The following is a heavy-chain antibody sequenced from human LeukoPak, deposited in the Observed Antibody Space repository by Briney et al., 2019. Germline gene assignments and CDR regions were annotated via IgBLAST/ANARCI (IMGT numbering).Heavy chain of an antibody. V-gene: IGHV1-46*01. CDR1: GYTFTSYY. Sequence: GASVKVSFKASGYTFTSYYMHWVRQAPGQGREWMGIINPSGGRTSYAQKFQGRVTMTRDTTTSTVYMELSSLRSEDTAVYYCARGFSVVVPAAHPSMDYWGQGTLVTVSS. D-gene: IGHD2-2*01. CDR3: ARGFSVVVPAAHPSMDY. CDR2: INPSGGRT. J-gene: IGHJ4*02.